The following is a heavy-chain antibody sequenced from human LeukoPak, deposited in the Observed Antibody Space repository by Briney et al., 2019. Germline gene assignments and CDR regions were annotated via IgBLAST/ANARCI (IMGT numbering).Heavy chain of an antibody. D-gene: IGHD3-10*01. CDR3: ARDGVPRSGSYYKTLGDFDY. CDR1: GYTFTGYY. CDR2: INPNSGGT. J-gene: IGHJ4*02. Sequence: ASVKVSCKASGYTFTGYYMHWVRQAPGQGLEWMGWINPNSGGTNYAQKFQGRVTITRDTSISTAYMELSRLRSDDTAVYYCARDGVPRSGSYYKTLGDFDYWGQGTLVTVSS. V-gene: IGHV1-2*02.